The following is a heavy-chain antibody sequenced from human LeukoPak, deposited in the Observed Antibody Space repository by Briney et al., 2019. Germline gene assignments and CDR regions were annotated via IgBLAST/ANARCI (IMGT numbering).Heavy chain of an antibody. Sequence: PSETLSLTCTVSGGSISSSSYYWGWIRQPPGKGLEWIGYIYYSGSTNYNPSLKSRVTISVDTSKNQFSLKLSSVTAADTAVYYCARDLSGSYGRRGAFDIWGQGTMVTVSS. V-gene: IGHV4-61*01. CDR3: ARDLSGSYGRRGAFDI. D-gene: IGHD1-26*01. CDR2: IYYSGST. J-gene: IGHJ3*02. CDR1: GGSISSSSYY.